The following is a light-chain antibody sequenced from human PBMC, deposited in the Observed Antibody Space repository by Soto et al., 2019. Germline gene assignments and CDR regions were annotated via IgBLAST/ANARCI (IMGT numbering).Light chain of an antibody. CDR2: ENS. Sequence: QSVLTQPPSVSAAPGQKVTISCSGSSSNIGKNYVAWYQHVPGTAPKLLIYENSKRPSGIPDRFSGSKSGTSATLGITGLQTGDEADYYCGTWGGSLSVGVFGGGTKLTVL. CDR3: GTWGGSLSVGV. J-gene: IGLJ3*02. V-gene: IGLV1-51*02. CDR1: SSNIGKNY.